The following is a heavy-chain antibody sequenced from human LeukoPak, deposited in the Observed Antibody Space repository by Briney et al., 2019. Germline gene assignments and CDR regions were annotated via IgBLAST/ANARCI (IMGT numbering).Heavy chain of an antibody. CDR1: GGSISSSSGDC. CDR3: ARNGGNSDFDY. Sequence: PSETLSLTCAVSGGSISSSSGDCWTWVRQPPGKGLEWIGEIYHSGSTNYNPSLKSRVTMLLDKSKNQFSLKLSSVTAADTAVYYCARNGGNSDFDYWGQGTLVTVSS. J-gene: IGHJ4*02. V-gene: IGHV4-4*02. D-gene: IGHD4-23*01. CDR2: IYHSGST.